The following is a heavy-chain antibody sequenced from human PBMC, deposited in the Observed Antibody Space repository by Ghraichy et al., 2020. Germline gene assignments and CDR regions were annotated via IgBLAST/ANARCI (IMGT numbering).Heavy chain of an antibody. V-gene: IGHV3-21*01. CDR1: GFTFSSYS. CDR2: ISSSSSYI. CDR3: ARRPVNYDFWSGLPYYGMDV. Sequence: WGSLRLSCAASGFTFSSYSMNWVRQAPGKGLEWVSSISSSSSYIYYADSVKGRFTISRDNAKNSLYLQMNSLRAEDTAVYYCARRPVNYDFWSGLPYYGMDVWGQGTTVTVSS. D-gene: IGHD3-3*01. J-gene: IGHJ6*02.